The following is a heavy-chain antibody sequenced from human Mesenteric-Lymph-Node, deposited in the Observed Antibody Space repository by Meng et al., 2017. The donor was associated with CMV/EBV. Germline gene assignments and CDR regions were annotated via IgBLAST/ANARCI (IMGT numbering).Heavy chain of an antibody. CDR2: IWDEGSNK. CDR3: AKEAGSGSYLGHDAFDI. J-gene: IGHJ3*02. D-gene: IGHD3-10*01. Sequence: GGSLRLSCAASGFTFSSYSMDWVRQAPGKGLEWVAYIWDEGSNKYYEDSVKGRFTISRDNSKNTLYLQMNSLRVEDTAVYYCAKEAGSGSYLGHDAFDIWGQGTMVTVSS. CDR1: GFTFSSYS. V-gene: IGHV3-30*02.